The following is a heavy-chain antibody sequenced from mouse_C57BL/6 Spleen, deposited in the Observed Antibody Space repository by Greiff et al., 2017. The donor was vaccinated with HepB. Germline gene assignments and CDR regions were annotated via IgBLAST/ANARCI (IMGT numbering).Heavy chain of an antibody. Sequence: DVKLVESGGGLVQPGGSLSLSCAASGFTFTDYYMSWVRQPPGKALEWLGFIRNKANGYTTEYSASVKGRFTISRDNSQSILYLQMNALRAEDSATYYCARGPGDYAMDYWGQGTSVTVSS. CDR3: ARGPGDYAMDY. CDR1: GFTFTDYY. V-gene: IGHV7-3*01. J-gene: IGHJ4*01. CDR2: IRNKANGYTT.